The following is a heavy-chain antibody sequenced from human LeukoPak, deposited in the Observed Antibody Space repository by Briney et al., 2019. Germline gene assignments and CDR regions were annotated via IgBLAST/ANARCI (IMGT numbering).Heavy chain of an antibody. CDR1: GFSFNYYV. J-gene: IGHJ6*03. Sequence: GGSLRLSCAASGFSFNYYVVSWVRQAPGKGLDWVSAISGSGVSTYYADSVKGRFAVSRDNSKNTLYLQMNSLRAEDTAVYYCAKGQYYDFWSGSGYYMDVWGKGTTVTVSS. CDR3: AKGQYYDFWSGSGYYMDV. CDR2: ISGSGVST. D-gene: IGHD3-3*01. V-gene: IGHV3-23*01.